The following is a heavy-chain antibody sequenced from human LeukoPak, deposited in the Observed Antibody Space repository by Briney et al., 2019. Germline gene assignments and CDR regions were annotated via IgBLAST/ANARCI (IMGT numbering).Heavy chain of an antibody. CDR1: GGFFSGYY. J-gene: IGHJ4*02. V-gene: IGHV4-34*01. CDR2: INHSGST. D-gene: IGHD2-15*01. Sequence: SETLSLTCAVYGGFFSGYYWSWIRQPPGKGLEWIGEINHSGSTNYNPSLKSRVTISVDTSKNQFSLKLSSVTAADTAVYYCARERGYCSGGSCYFFFDYWGQGTLVTVSS. CDR3: ARERGYCSGGSCYFFFDY.